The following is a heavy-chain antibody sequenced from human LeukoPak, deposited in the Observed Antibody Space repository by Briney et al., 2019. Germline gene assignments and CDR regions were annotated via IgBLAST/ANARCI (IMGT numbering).Heavy chain of an antibody. V-gene: IGHV3-15*01. J-gene: IGHJ4*02. CDR3: ATERRAGFDY. CDR2: IRSKTDGGTT. CDR1: GLTFSDAW. Sequence: PGGSLRLSCAASGLTFSDAWMTWVRQAPGKGLEWVARIRSKTDGGTTSYAATVKGRFTISRDDSKNTLYLQMNSLKTEDTAVYYCATERRAGFDYWGQGTLVTVSS. D-gene: IGHD3-10*01.